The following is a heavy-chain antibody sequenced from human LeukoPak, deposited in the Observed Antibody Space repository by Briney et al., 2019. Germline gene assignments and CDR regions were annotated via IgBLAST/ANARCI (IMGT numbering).Heavy chain of an antibody. Sequence: GGSLRLSCAPSGFTFSSYSMNWVRQAPGKGLEWVSSISSSSSYIYYADSVKGRLTTSRDNAKNSLYLQMNSLRAEDTAVYYCARDSSGYVSAGFDYWGQGTLVTVSS. CDR3: ARDSSGYVSAGFDY. J-gene: IGHJ4*02. CDR1: GFTFSSYS. D-gene: IGHD3-22*01. V-gene: IGHV3-21*01. CDR2: ISSSSSYI.